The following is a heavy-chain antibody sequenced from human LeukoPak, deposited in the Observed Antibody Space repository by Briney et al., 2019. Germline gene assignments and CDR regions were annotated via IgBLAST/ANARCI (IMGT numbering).Heavy chain of an antibody. J-gene: IGHJ4*02. D-gene: IGHD4-11*01. V-gene: IGHV1-24*01. CDR3: ATSGNYVGFDY. Sequence: GASVKVSCKVSGYTLTELSMHWVRQAPGKGLEWMGGFDPEDGETIYAQKFQGRVTMTGDTSTDTAYMELSSLRSEDTAVYYCATSGNYVGFDYWGQGTLVTVSS. CDR1: GYTLTELS. CDR2: FDPEDGET.